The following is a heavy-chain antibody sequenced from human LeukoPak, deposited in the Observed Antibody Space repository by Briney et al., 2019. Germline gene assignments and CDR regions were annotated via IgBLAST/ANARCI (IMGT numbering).Heavy chain of an antibody. J-gene: IGHJ2*01. D-gene: IGHD2-8*01. CDR1: GGSISSGSYY. CDR3: ARVFFYHDANSIDL. Sequence: SETLSLICTGSGGSISSGSYYWTWIRQPAGNGLEWIGRVFPSGSTNYNPSLKSRVTVSVDTSKNQFSLKLSSVTAADTAVYYCARVFFYHDANSIDLWGRGTLVTVSS. CDR2: VFPSGST. V-gene: IGHV4-61*02.